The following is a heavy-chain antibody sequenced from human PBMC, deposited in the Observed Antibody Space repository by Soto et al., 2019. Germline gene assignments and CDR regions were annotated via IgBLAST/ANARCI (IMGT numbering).Heavy chain of an antibody. CDR1: GYTFTSYD. J-gene: IGHJ6*02. Sequence: QVQLVQSGAEVKKPGASVKVSCKASGYTFTSYDINWVRQATGQGLEWMGWMNPNSGNTGYAQKFQGRVTMTRNTSISTAYMELSSLRSEDTAVYYCARGPLYSSSWYWVPTYYYYYGMDVWGQGTTVTVSS. CDR3: ARGPLYSSSWYWVPTYYYYYGMDV. D-gene: IGHD6-13*01. V-gene: IGHV1-8*01. CDR2: MNPNSGNT.